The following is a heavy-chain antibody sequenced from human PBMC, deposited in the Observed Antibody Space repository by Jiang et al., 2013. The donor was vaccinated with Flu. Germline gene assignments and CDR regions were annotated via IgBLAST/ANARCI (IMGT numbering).Heavy chain of an antibody. CDR1: GYSISSGYV. Sequence: TVSGYSISSGYVLGLDPAAPRKGLEWIGSIYHSGSTYYNPSLKSRVTISVDTSKNQFSLKLSSVTAADTAVYYCARVETYYYDSSGYYSDYWGQGTLVTVSS. D-gene: IGHD3-22*01. V-gene: IGHV4-38-2*02. CDR3: ARVETYYYDSSGYYSDY. J-gene: IGHJ4*02. CDR2: IYHSGST.